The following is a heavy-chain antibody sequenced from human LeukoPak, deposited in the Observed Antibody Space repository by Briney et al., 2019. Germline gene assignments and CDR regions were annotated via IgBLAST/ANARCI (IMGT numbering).Heavy chain of an antibody. CDR1: GFSFSTYS. Sequence: GRSLRLSCAASGFSFSTYSMHWVRQAPGKGLEWVSSISGDSAYIYYADSVKGRFTISRDNAENPLYLRMSSLRAEDTAVYFCARSPTDSSDTYREYDYWGQGTLVTVSS. CDR2: ISGDSAYI. V-gene: IGHV3-21*01. CDR3: ARSPTDSSDTYREYDY. J-gene: IGHJ4*02. D-gene: IGHD3-22*01.